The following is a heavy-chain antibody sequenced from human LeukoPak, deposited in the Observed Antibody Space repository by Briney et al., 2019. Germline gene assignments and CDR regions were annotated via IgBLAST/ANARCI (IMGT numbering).Heavy chain of an antibody. D-gene: IGHD6-19*01. CDR1: GGTFSSYA. V-gene: IGHV1-69*01. CDR3: ARSLTGYSSGWFNYYYYYGMDV. CDR2: IIPIFGTA. Sequence: ASVKVSCKPSGGTFSSYAISWVRRAPGQGLEWMGGIIPIFGTANYAQKFQGRVTITEDESTSTAYMELSSLRSEDTAVYYCARSLTGYSSGWFNYYYYYGMDVWGEGTTVTVSS. J-gene: IGHJ6*04.